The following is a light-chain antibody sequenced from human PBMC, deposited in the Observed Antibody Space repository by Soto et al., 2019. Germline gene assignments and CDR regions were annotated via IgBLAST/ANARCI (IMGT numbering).Light chain of an antibody. CDR1: SSDIGAYNY. CDR3: SSYAISSAYV. V-gene: IGLV2-14*01. J-gene: IGLJ1*01. CDR2: DVN. Sequence: QSVLTQPASVYGSAGQSITISCTGTSSDIGAYNYVSWYQQHPGKAPKRLIYDVNYRPSRVSNRHSGSKSGNTASLTISGLQAEDEADYYCSSYAISSAYVFGTGTKLTVL.